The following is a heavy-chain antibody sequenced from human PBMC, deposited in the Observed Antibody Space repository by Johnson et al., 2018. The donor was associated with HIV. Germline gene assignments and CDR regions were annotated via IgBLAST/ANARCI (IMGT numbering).Heavy chain of an antibody. Sequence: QVHLVESGGGVVQPGRSLRLSCAASGFTFSSFGMHWVRQAPGTGLEWVAVICYDGTNKYYADSVKCLFSISRDNSKNTLYLQMNSLRAEDTAVYFCARNRITMVQMTSHDVFDIWGQGTMVTVSS. D-gene: IGHD3-10*01. CDR2: ICYDGTNK. CDR1: GFTFSSFG. CDR3: ARNRITMVQMTSHDVFDI. J-gene: IGHJ3*02. V-gene: IGHV3-33*01.